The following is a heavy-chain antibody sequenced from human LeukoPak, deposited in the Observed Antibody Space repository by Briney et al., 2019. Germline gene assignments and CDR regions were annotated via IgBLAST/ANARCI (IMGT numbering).Heavy chain of an antibody. D-gene: IGHD2-2*03. CDR2: ISGSGDII. J-gene: IGHJ4*02. V-gene: IGHV3-23*01. CDR3: APSRGLDMIFND. Sequence: GGSLRLSCAASGFTFSSYGMHWVRQVPGKGLEWVSSISGSGDIIYYADSVKGRFTISRDNSKNTLHVQMNSLRAEDTAVYYCAPSRGLDMIFNDWGQGTLVTVSS. CDR1: GFTFSSYG.